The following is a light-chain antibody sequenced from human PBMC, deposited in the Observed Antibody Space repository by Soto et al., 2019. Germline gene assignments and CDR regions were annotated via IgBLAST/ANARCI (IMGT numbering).Light chain of an antibody. Sequence: QAVVTQLPSASASLGASVKLTCTLSSEHSNFAIAWHQLQPEKGPRFLMKVNSDGTHSRGDGIPDRFSGSSSGAERYLTISSLQFDDEADYYCQTWGTGIRVFGGGTKVTVL. CDR3: QTWGTGIRV. CDR2: VNSDGTH. V-gene: IGLV4-69*02. CDR1: SEHSNFA. J-gene: IGLJ3*02.